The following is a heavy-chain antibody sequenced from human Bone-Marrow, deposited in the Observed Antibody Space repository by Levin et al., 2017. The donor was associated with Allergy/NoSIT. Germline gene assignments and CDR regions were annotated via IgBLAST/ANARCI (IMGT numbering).Heavy chain of an antibody. J-gene: IGHJ3*02. CDR1: GGTFNSYV. V-gene: IGHV1-69*13. Sequence: SVKVSCKASGGTFNSYVINWVRQAPGQGLEWMGGIVPMFGEANYAQKFQGGVTISADESKSTAYMELRSLRSEDTALYYCALTYYFDSSADYYRYDSAPYAFHIWGQGTLVTVSS. D-gene: IGHD3-22*01. CDR2: IVPMFGEA. CDR3: ALTYYFDSSADYYRYDSAPYAFHI.